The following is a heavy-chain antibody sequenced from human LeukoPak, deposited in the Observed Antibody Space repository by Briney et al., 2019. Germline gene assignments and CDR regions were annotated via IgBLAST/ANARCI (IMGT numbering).Heavy chain of an antibody. D-gene: IGHD3-10*01. V-gene: IGHV1-2*02. CDR3: AGLGSTMEGRIDP. CDR1: GYFFSGYH. J-gene: IGHJ5*02. CDR2: IYIDSGDT. Sequence: ASVKVSCKASGYFFSGYHVHWVRQAPGQGLDWMGRIYIDSGDTNYAQKFQGRVTMTRDTSISTAYMELSSLTSDDTAVYYCAGLGSTMEGRIDPWGQGTPVTVSP.